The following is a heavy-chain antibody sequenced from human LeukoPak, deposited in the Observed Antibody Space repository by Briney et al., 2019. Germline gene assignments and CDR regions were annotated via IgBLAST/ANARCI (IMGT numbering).Heavy chain of an antibody. Sequence: SETLSLTCTVSGASFSSYYWNWIRQPPGKGLEWIGYVYSSGTTNYNPTLKSRVIISLDTSKNQFSLNLTSVTAADTAVYYCAREVSGDFDYWGQGTLVTVSS. CDR1: GASFSSYY. V-gene: IGHV4-59*01. CDR2: VYSSGTT. CDR3: AREVSGDFDY. J-gene: IGHJ4*02. D-gene: IGHD5/OR15-5a*01.